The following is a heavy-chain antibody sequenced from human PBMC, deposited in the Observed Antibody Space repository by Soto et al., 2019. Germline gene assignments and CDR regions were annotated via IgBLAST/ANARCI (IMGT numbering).Heavy chain of an antibody. D-gene: IGHD3-3*01. V-gene: IGHV1-24*01. Sequence: ASVKVSCKVSGYTLTELSMHWVRQAPGKGLEWMGGFDPEDGETIYAQKFQGRVTMTEDTSTDTAYMELSSLRSEDTAVYYCARGEGEEAIFGVVIHDKNAFDIWGQGTMVTVSS. CDR1: GYTLTELS. CDR2: FDPEDGET. J-gene: IGHJ3*02. CDR3: ARGEGEEAIFGVVIHDKNAFDI.